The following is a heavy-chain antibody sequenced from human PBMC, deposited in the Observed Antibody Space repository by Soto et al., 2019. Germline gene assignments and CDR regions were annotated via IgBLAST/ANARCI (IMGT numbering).Heavy chain of an antibody. CDR1: GFTFSSYA. Sequence: PGGSLRLSCAASGFTFSSYAMSWVRQAPGKGLEWVSAISGSGGSTYYADSVKGRFTISRDNSKNTLYLQMNSLRAEDTAVYYCAKSMIGSSSGRSRIWFDPWGQGTLVTVSS. CDR2: ISGSGGST. J-gene: IGHJ5*02. CDR3: AKSMIGSSSGRSRIWFDP. V-gene: IGHV3-23*01. D-gene: IGHD6-6*01.